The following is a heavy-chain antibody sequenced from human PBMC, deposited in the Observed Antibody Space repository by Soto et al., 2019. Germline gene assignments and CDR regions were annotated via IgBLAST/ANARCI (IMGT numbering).Heavy chain of an antibody. V-gene: IGHV6-1*01. CDR3: ARVEAVDGDPFDF. CDR1: GDTVSSNSAT. CDR2: TYYRSKWYY. Sequence: SQTLSLTCAISGDTVSSNSATWNLVRQTPSRGLEWLGRTYYRSKWYYDYAVSVKSRITINPDTFKNQFSLHLTSVTPEDTAVYYCARVEAVDGDPFDFWGQGTLVTVSS. J-gene: IGHJ4*02. D-gene: IGHD5-12*01.